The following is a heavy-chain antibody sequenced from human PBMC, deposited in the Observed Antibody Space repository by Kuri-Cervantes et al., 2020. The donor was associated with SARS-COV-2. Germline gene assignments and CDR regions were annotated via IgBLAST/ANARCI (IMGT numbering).Heavy chain of an antibody. CDR2: ISYDGNNK. J-gene: IGHJ2*01. CDR1: GVRFSSYA. D-gene: IGHD2-2*01. CDR3: AIGALICSSFSCHGDFDL. V-gene: IGHV3-30*04. Sequence: AETLTLTCSASGVRFSSYAMHWVRQAPGKGLEWVAVISYDGNNKYYGDSVRGRFTISRDNSKNTLHLQMNSMITEDTAVHYCAIGALICSSFSCHGDFDLWGRGTLVTVSS.